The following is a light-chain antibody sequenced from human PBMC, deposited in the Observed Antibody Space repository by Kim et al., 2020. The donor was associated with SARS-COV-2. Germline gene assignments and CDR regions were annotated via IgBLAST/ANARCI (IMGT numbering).Light chain of an antibody. CDR3: QNDNSARRT. CDR2: AAS. CDR1: QGISDS. V-gene: IGKV1-27*01. Sequence: DIKFPQSPSSLSASVGDRVTITGRASQGISDSLAWYSQNPGKVPNLLIYAASTLQSGVPSRFIVGGSGTDFPLTISSLHPEVVATYYDQNDNSARRTYGQGTKLEIK. J-gene: IGKJ1*01.